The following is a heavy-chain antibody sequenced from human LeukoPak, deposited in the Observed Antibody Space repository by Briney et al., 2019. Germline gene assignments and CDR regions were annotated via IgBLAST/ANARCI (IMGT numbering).Heavy chain of an antibody. V-gene: IGHV3-21*01. CDR3: PRDSWGRGTPFDY. Sequence: GGSLRLSCAASGFTFSSYSMNWVRQAPGKGLEWVSSISSSSSYIYYADSVKGRFTISRDNAKNSLYLQMNSLRAEDTAVYYCPRDSWGRGTPFDYWGQGTLVTVSS. D-gene: IGHD3-16*01. J-gene: IGHJ4*02. CDR1: GFTFSSYS. CDR2: ISSSSSYI.